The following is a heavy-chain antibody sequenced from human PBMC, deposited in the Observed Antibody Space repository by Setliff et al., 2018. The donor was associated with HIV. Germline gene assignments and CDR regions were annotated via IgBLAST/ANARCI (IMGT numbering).Heavy chain of an antibody. CDR3: ARDRGSYNFWSGLARGDNWFDP. V-gene: IGHV4-39*07. D-gene: IGHD3-3*01. Sequence: SQTLSLTCTVSGGSISSNIYFWGWIRQPPGKGLEWIGSIYYSGSSNYNPSLKSRVTMSVDTSKNQFSLNLTSVTAADTAVYYCARDRGSYNFWSGLARGDNWFDPWGQGTLVTVSS. CDR2: IYYSGSS. CDR1: GGSISSNIYF. J-gene: IGHJ5*02.